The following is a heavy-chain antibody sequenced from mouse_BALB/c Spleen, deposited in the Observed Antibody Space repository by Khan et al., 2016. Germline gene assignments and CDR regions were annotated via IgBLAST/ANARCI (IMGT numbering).Heavy chain of an antibody. CDR1: GYTFSTYW. Sequence: QVRLQQSGAELMKPGASVKISCKATGYTFSTYWLEWIKQRPGHGLEWIGDILPGSGSINFNERFKDKVTFTADTSSTTAYLHLSSLTSEDSAVYYCARGNDWSQGTTLTVSS. CDR2: ILPGSGSI. V-gene: IGHV1-9*01. CDR3: ARGND. J-gene: IGHJ2*01.